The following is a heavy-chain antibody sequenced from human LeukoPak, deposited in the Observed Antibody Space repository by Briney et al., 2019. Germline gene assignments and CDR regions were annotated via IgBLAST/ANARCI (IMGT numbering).Heavy chain of an antibody. CDR2: INPNSGNT. CDR3: ARVPGLRPNAFDI. V-gene: IGHV1-8*03. Sequence: ASVKVSCKASGYTFTTLDINWVRQATGQGLEWMGWINPNSGNTGYAQKFQGRVTITRDTSISTAYMELSSLRSEDTAVYYCARVPGLRPNAFDIWGQGTMVTVSS. J-gene: IGHJ3*02. D-gene: IGHD4/OR15-4a*01. CDR1: GYTFTTLD.